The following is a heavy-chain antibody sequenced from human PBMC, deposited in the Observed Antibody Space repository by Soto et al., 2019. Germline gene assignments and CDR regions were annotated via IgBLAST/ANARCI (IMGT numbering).Heavy chain of an antibody. CDR3: AKDKRPDGVWDIDY. CDR1: GFTFDTYT. V-gene: IGHV3-23*01. CDR2: VLQNGDT. J-gene: IGHJ4*02. Sequence: GXSLRLSCAASGFTFDTYTMTCVRQAPVKGLEWFSSVLQNGDTFYADSVKGRFTISRDDSRNTLNLQMNSLRVEDTAIYYCAKDKRPDGVWDIDYWGQGTLVTVSS. D-gene: IGHD3-16*01.